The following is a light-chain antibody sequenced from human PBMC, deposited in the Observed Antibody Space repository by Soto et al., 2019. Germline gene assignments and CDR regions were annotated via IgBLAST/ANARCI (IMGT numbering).Light chain of an antibody. J-gene: IGLJ1*01. CDR1: SSDVGGYNY. Sequence: QSALTQPRSVSGSPGQSVTISCTGTSSDVGGYNYVSWYQQHPGKAPKLMIYDVSKRPSGLPDRFSGSKSGNTASLTISGLQAEDEADYYCCSYAGTYTYVLGTGTKLTVL. CDR2: DVS. CDR3: CSYAGTYTYV. V-gene: IGLV2-11*01.